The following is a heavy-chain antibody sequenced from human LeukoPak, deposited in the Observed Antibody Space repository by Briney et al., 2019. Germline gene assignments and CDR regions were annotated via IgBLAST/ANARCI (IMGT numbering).Heavy chain of an antibody. CDR2: IIPIFGTA. V-gene: IGHV1-69*05. CDR1: GGTFSSYA. CDR3: ARDLVVVTGLRTRGSFDI. J-gene: IGHJ3*02. D-gene: IGHD2-21*02. Sequence: SVKVSCKASGGTFSSYAISWVRQAPGQGLEWMGGIIPIFGTANYAQKFQGRVTVTRDTSTSTVYMELSSLRSEDTAVYYCARDLVVVTGLRTRGSFDIWGQGTMVTVSS.